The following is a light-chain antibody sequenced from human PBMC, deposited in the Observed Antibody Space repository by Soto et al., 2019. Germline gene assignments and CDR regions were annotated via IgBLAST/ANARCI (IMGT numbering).Light chain of an antibody. CDR3: QHYGSPSWT. Sequence: EIVLTQSPGTLSLSPGERATLSYRASQSVTSNYLAWYQQKPGQAPRILIFGASSRATGIPDKFSGSGSGTDFTLTIRRLEPDDFAVYYCQHYGSPSWTFGQGTKVDIK. CDR1: QSVTSNY. V-gene: IGKV3-20*01. J-gene: IGKJ1*01. CDR2: GAS.